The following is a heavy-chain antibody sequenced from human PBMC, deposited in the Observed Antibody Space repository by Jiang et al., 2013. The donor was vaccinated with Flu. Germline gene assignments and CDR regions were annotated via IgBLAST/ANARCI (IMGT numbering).Heavy chain of an antibody. CDR2: INAGNGNT. J-gene: IGHJ4*02. Sequence: GAEVKKPGASVKVSCKASGYTFTSYAMHWVRQAPGQRLEWMGWINAGNGNTKYSQKFQGRVTITRDTSASTAYMELSSLRSEDTAVYYCARGIAMADPSFDYWGQGTLVTVSS. D-gene: IGHD6-19*01. V-gene: IGHV1-3*01. CDR1: GYTFTSYA. CDR3: ARGIAMADPSFDY.